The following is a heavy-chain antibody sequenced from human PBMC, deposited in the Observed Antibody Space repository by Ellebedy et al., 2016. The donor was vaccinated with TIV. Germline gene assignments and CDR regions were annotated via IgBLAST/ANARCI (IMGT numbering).Heavy chain of an antibody. CDR3: ARERYYGSGSYYNVPPLDY. V-gene: IGHV1-46*01. Sequence: AASVKVSCKASGYTFTSYYMHWVRQAPGQGLEGMGIINPSGGSTSYAQKFQGRVTMTRDTSTSTVYMELGSLRSEDTAVYYCARERYYGSGSYYNVPPLDYWGQGTLVTVSS. CDR1: GYTFTSYY. D-gene: IGHD3-10*01. CDR2: INPSGGST. J-gene: IGHJ4*02.